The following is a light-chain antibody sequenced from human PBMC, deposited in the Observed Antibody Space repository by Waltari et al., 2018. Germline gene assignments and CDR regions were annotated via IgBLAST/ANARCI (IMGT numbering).Light chain of an antibody. CDR3: QQYYSTPQT. V-gene: IGKV4-1*01. J-gene: IGKJ1*01. Sequence: DIVMTQSPDSLAVSLGERATVNCKSSQNILSNSNNKNYLSWYQQKPGQPPKLRIYWASIRQSGVPDRFSGSGSGTDFTLTISSLQAEDVAVYFCQQYYSTPQTFGQGTKVEIK. CDR1: QNILSNSNNKNY. CDR2: WAS.